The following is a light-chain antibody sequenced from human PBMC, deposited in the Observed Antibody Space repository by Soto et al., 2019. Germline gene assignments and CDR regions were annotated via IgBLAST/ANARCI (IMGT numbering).Light chain of an antibody. Sequence: EIMLTQSPGTLSLSPGERATLSCRAGQNVGKNYLAWYQQKAGQAPRLLIYGASSRSTGIPDRFSDSGSGTDFTLTISRLDPEDVGVYYCQQYDRLPYTFGQGTNLEIK. CDR3: QQYDRLPYT. V-gene: IGKV3-20*01. J-gene: IGKJ2*01. CDR2: GAS. CDR1: QNVGKNY.